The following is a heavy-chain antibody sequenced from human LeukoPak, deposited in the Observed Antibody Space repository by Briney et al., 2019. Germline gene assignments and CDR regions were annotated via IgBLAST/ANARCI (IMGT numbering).Heavy chain of an antibody. D-gene: IGHD3-10*01. CDR3: ARARGYGSGTYSDY. V-gene: IGHV1-2*04. J-gene: IGHJ4*02. CDR1: GYIFTGYY. Sequence: GASVKVSCKASGYIFTGYYMHWVRQAPGQGLEWMGCINPNSGGTNYAQKFKGWVTMTRDTSISTAYMELIRLKSDDTAVYYCARARGYGSGTYSDYWGQGTPVTVSS. CDR2: INPNSGGT.